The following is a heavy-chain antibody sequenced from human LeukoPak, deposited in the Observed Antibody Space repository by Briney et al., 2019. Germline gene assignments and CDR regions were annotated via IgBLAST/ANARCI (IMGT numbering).Heavy chain of an antibody. J-gene: IGHJ3*02. CDR1: GFTFSSYS. D-gene: IGHD3-16*01. V-gene: IGHV3-21*01. CDR3: ARAQRGGTIGAFDI. CDR2: ISSSSSYI. Sequence: PGGSLRLSCAASGFTFSSYSMNWVRQAPGKGLEWVSSISSSSSYIYYADSVKGRFTISRDNAKNSLYLQMNSLRAEDTAVYYCARAQRGGTIGAFDIWGQGTMVTVSS.